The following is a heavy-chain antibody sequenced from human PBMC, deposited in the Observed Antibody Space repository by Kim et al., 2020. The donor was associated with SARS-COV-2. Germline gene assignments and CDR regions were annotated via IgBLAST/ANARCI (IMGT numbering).Heavy chain of an antibody. Sequence: GGSLRLSCAASGFTFSSYGMHWVRQAPGKGLEWVAVISYDGSNKYYADSVKGRFTISRDNSKNTLYLQMNSRRAEDTAVNYCAICYYYDSSGYWTKADAFDIWGQGTMVTVSS. CDR2: ISYDGSNK. J-gene: IGHJ3*02. CDR1: GFTFSSYG. CDR3: AICYYYDSSGYWTKADAFDI. D-gene: IGHD3-22*01. V-gene: IGHV3-30*03.